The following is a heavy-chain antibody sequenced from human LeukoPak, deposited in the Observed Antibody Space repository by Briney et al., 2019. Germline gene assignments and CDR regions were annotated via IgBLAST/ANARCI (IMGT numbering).Heavy chain of an antibody. V-gene: IGHV4-59*01. D-gene: IGHD5-24*01. J-gene: IGHJ4*02. CDR2: IYYSGST. CDR3: ARAGYGYNKRFDY. CDR1: GGSISSYY. Sequence: SETLSLTCTVSGGSISSYYWSWIRQPPGKGLEWIGYIYYSGSTNYNPSLKSRVTISVDTSKNQFSLKLSSVTAADTAVYYCARAGYGYNKRFDYWGQGTLVTVSS.